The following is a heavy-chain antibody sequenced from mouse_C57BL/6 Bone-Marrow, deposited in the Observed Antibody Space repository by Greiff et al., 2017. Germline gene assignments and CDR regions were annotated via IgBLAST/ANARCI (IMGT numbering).Heavy chain of an antibody. CDR3: ARESDCGGYYFDY. V-gene: IGHV1-47*01. CDR1: GYTFTTYP. CDR2: IHPYNGNT. Sequence: QVQLQQSGAELVKPGASVTMSCKASGYTFTTYPIQWVKQNPGKGLEWIGDIHPYNGNTKYNEKFKGKATLTVDKSSSTIYLQLSRLTSDYSAVYYCARESDCGGYYFDYWGQGTTLTVSS. D-gene: IGHD1-3*01. J-gene: IGHJ2*01.